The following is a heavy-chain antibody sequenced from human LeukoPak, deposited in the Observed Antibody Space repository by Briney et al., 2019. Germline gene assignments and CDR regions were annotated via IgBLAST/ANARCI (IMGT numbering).Heavy chain of an antibody. D-gene: IGHD6-19*01. CDR3: ARGVLYYSSYDY. V-gene: IGHV3-7*01. CDR1: GFTLSRYW. Sequence: GGSLRLSCAASGFTLSRYWMSWVRQAPGKGLEWVANIKQDGSEKYYVDSVKGRFTISRDNAKNSLYLQMNSLRAEDTAVYYCARGVLYYSSYDYWGQGTLVTVSS. CDR2: IKQDGSEK. J-gene: IGHJ4*02.